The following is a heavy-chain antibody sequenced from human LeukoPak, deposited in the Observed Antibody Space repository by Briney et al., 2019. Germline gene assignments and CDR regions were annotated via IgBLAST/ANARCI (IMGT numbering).Heavy chain of an antibody. Sequence: SETLSLTCTVSGGSISSGSYYWSWIRQPAGKGLEWIGRIYTSGSTNYNPSLESRVTISVDTSENQFSLKLSSVTAADTAVYYCARERRDGYSAEGGDAFDTWGQGTMVTVSS. CDR3: ARERRDGYSAEGGDAFDT. J-gene: IGHJ3*02. CDR2: IYTSGST. CDR1: GGSISSGSYY. D-gene: IGHD5-24*01. V-gene: IGHV4-61*02.